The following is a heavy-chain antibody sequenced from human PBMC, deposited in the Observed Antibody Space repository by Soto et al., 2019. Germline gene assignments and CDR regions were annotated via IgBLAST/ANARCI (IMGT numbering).Heavy chain of an antibody. D-gene: IGHD6-13*01. V-gene: IGHV4-4*02. J-gene: IGHJ5*02. Sequence: SETLSLTCAVSSGSISSSNWWSWVRQPPGKGLEWIGEIYHSGSTNYNPSLKSRVTISVDKSKNQFSLKLSSVTAADTAVYYCARDGGLYSSSWYGWFDPWGQGTLVTVSS. CDR1: SGSISSSNW. CDR2: IYHSGST. CDR3: ARDGGLYSSSWYGWFDP.